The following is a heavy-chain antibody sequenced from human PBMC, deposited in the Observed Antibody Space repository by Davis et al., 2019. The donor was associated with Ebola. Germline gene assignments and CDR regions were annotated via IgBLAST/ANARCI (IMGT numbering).Heavy chain of an antibody. CDR2: IYYSGST. V-gene: IGHV4-59*12. CDR3: ARVSEVAYDSSGFDI. D-gene: IGHD3-22*01. CDR1: GGSISSYY. J-gene: IGHJ3*02. Sequence: SETLSLTCTVSGGSISSYYWSWIRQPPGKGLEWIGYIYYSGSTYYNPSLKSRVTISVDTSKNQFSLKLSSVTAADTAVYYCARVSEVAYDSSGFDIWGQGTMVTVSS.